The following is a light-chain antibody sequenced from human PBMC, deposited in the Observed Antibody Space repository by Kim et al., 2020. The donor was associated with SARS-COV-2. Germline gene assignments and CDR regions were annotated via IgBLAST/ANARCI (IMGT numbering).Light chain of an antibody. CDR3: QHYGTSPWT. J-gene: IGKJ1*01. V-gene: IGKV3-20*01. CDR1: QSVSSSF. Sequence: EIVLTQSPGTLSLSPGERATLSCRASQSVSSSFLGWYQQKPGQAPRLLMYGVSTRATGIPDRFSGSGSGTDFTLTISRLEPEDFAVYYCQHYGTSPWTFGQGTKVEIK. CDR2: GVS.